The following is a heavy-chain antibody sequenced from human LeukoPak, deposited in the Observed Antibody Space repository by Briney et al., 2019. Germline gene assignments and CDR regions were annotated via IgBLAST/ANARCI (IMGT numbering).Heavy chain of an antibody. D-gene: IGHD3-22*01. J-gene: IGHJ4*02. CDR2: ISGSGAST. Sequence: PGGSLRLSCAASGFTFSSYGMSWVRQAPGKGLEWVSAISGSGASTYYADSVKGRFTISRDNSKNTLYLQMNTLRAEDTAVYYCAKDRAQKYYYDSSGYDNDYWGQGTLVTVSS. CDR1: GFTFSSYG. V-gene: IGHV3-23*01. CDR3: AKDRAQKYYYDSSGYDNDY.